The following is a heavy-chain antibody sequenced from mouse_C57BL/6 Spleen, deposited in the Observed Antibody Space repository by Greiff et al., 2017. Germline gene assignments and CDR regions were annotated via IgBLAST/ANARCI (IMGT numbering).Heavy chain of an antibody. J-gene: IGHJ3*01. Sequence: QVQLKQSGTELVKPGASVKLSCKASGYTFTSYWMHWVKQRPGQGLEWIGNINPSNGGTNYNEKFKSKATLTVDKSSSTAYMQLSSLTSEDSAVYYCARCGGLYDGYYGFAYWGQGTLVTVSA. D-gene: IGHD2-3*01. CDR2: INPSNGGT. CDR1: GYTFTSYW. V-gene: IGHV1-53*01. CDR3: ARCGGLYDGYYGFAY.